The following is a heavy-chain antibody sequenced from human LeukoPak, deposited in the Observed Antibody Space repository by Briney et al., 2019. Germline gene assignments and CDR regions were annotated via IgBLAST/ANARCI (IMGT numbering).Heavy chain of an antibody. CDR1: GGSISSGSYY. CDR3: AGDYYDSSGYYY. V-gene: IGHV4-61*02. D-gene: IGHD3-22*01. Sequence: PSETLSLTCTVSGGSISSGSYYWSWIRQPAGKGLEWIGRIYTSGSTNYNPSLKSQVTISVDTSKNQFSLKLSSVTAADTAVYYCAGDYYDSSGYYYWGQGTLVTVSS. CDR2: IYTSGST. J-gene: IGHJ4*02.